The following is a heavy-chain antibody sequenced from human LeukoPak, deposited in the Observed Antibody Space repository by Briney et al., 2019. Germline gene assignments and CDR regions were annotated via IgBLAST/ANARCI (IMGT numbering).Heavy chain of an antibody. D-gene: IGHD5-18*01. Sequence: GASVKVSCKVSGYTLTELSMHWVQQAPGKGLEWMGGFDPGDGETIYAQKFQGRVTMTEDTSTDTAYMELSSLRSEDTAVYYCATDRGGRVYSYGYSLSFWGQGTLVTVSS. J-gene: IGHJ4*02. CDR1: GYTLTELS. CDR3: ATDRGGRVYSYGYSLSF. CDR2: FDPGDGET. V-gene: IGHV1-24*01.